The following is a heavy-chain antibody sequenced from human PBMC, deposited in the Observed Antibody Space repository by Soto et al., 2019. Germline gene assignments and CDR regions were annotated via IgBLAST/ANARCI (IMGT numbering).Heavy chain of an antibody. CDR2: LSGGGDST. CDR1: GFTYSSHG. Sequence: EAQLLESGGELIQPGGSLRLSCAASGFTYSSHGMSWVRQAPGKGLEWIAGLSGGGDSTYYADSVKGRFTTSRDNSKNTLDLIMNSLRVEDTALYYCSIDGQYRTDGFDIWGQGTMVTVSS. J-gene: IGHJ3*02. V-gene: IGHV3-23*01. D-gene: IGHD5-12*01. CDR3: SIDGQYRTDGFDI.